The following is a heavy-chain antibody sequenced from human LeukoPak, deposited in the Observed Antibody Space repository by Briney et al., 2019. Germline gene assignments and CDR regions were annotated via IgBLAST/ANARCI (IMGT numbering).Heavy chain of an antibody. V-gene: IGHV4-61*01. CDR1: GGSISSSSYY. Sequence: SETLSLTCTVSGGSISSSSYYWSWIRQPPGKGLEWIGYIYYSGSTNYDPSLKSRVTISVDTSKNQFSLKLSSVTAADTAVYYCARAPDKFGEDYWGQGTLVTVSS. CDR2: IYYSGST. CDR3: ARAPDKFGEDY. J-gene: IGHJ4*02. D-gene: IGHD4-17*01.